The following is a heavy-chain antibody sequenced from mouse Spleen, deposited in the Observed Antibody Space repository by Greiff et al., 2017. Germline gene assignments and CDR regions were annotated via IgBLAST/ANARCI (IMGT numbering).Heavy chain of an antibody. CDR1: GFSFNTYA. V-gene: IGHV10-1*01. J-gene: IGHJ3*01. D-gene: IGHD1-1*01. CDR2: IRSKSNNYAT. Sequence: EVQLVESGGGLVQPKGSLKLSCAASGFSFNTYAMNWVRQAPGKGVEWVARIRSKSNNYATYYADSVKDRFTISRDDSESMLYLQMNNLKTEDTAMYYCVRQIYGSAWFAYWGQGTLVTVSA. CDR3: VRQIYGSAWFAY.